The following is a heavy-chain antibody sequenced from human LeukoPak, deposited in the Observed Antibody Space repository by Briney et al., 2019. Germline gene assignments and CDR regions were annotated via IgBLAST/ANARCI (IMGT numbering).Heavy chain of an antibody. CDR2: INPNSGGT. CDR3: AREQGLLPYYYGMDV. V-gene: IGHV1-2*04. CDR1: GYTFTGYY. D-gene: IGHD1-26*01. Sequence: ASVKVSCKASGYTFTGYYMHWVRQAPGQGLEWMGWINPNSGGTNYAQKFQGWVTMTRDTSISTAYMELSRLRSDDTAAYYCAREQGLLPYYYGMDVWGQGTTVTVSS. J-gene: IGHJ6*02.